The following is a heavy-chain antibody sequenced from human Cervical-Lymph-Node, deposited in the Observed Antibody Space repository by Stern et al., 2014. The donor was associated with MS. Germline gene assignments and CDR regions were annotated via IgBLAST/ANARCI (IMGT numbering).Heavy chain of an antibody. D-gene: IGHD3-16*01. CDR3: SRQMGGSYFDV. CDR1: GFSFGDYG. J-gene: IGHJ4*02. V-gene: IGHV3-30*03. CDR2: ITRNGGDE. Sequence: QMQLVQSGVGVVQPGTSLRLSCAASGFSFGDYGMHWVRQAPGKGPEWVAVITRNGGDEQDAEVGKGPINNSRDNSKGTVVLEIDGLKTDRTGVYLWSRQMGGSYFDVWGQGGVVAVSS.